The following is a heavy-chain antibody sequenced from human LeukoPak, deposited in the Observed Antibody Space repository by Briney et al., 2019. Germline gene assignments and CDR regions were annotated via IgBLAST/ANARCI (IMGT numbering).Heavy chain of an antibody. CDR3: ARARGYSYGYLLLNFDY. CDR1: GGSFSGYY. Sequence: ETLSLTCAVYGGSFSGYYWSWIRQPPGKGLEWIGEINHSGSTNYNPSLKSRVTISVDTSKNQFSLKLSSVTAADTAVYYCARARGYSYGYLLLNFDYWGQGTLVTVSS. V-gene: IGHV4-34*01. J-gene: IGHJ4*02. CDR2: INHSGST. D-gene: IGHD5-18*01.